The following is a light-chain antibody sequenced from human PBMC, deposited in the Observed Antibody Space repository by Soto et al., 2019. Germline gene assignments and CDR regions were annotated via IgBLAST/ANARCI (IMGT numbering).Light chain of an antibody. CDR1: QRVSGSD. CDR2: GAS. Sequence: EIVLTQSRAISSLSPGERATLSCRASQRVSGSDLACHQQKPGQAPRPLTYGASSRATGIPDRFSGSGSGTDFTLTIRRLEPEDSAGYSCQQNVNSLPWTCAQETNLDIK. J-gene: IGKJ1*01. CDR3: QQNVNSLPWT. V-gene: IGKV3-20*01.